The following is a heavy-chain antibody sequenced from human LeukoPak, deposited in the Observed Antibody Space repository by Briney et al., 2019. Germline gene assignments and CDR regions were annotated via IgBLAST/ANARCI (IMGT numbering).Heavy chain of an antibody. CDR2: IKSKTDGGTK. Sequence: GGSLRLSCAASGFTFSNAWMSWVRQAPGKGLEWVGRIKSKTDGGTKDYAAPVKGRFTISRDDSKNTLYLQMNSLKTEDTAVYYCTTEGSIVVDLDFDYWGQGTLVTVSS. CDR3: TTEGSIVVDLDFDY. CDR1: GFTFSNAW. D-gene: IGHD2-2*01. V-gene: IGHV3-15*01. J-gene: IGHJ4*02.